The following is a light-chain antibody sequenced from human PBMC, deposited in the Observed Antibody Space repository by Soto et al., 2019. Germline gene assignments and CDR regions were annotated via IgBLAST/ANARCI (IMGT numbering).Light chain of an antibody. CDR2: KAS. Sequence: DIQMTQSPSTLSASVGDRVTITCRASQSIGSWLAWYQQKPGKAPNLLIYKASTVQSGVPSRFSGSGSGTEFTHTIGSLQPDDFATYYCQQYQSYSPLNPLTFGGGTKVEIK. J-gene: IGKJ4*01. V-gene: IGKV1-5*03. CDR1: QSIGSW. CDR3: QQYQSYSPLNPLT.